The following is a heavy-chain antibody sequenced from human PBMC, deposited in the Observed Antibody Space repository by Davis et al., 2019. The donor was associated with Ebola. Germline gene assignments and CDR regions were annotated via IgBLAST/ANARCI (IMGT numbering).Heavy chain of an antibody. V-gene: IGHV1-46*01. CDR2: INPNDGRT. D-gene: IGHD3-10*01. Sequence: ASVKVSCKASGYTFTNYYMHWVRQAPGQGLEWMGMINPNDGRTIYAQKFQARVTITRDTSASTVYMELSSLRSEDTAVYYCAREGGLVRGVVITWKNGMDVWGQGTTVTVSS. CDR3: AREGGLVRGVVITWKNGMDV. CDR1: GYTFTNYY. J-gene: IGHJ6*02.